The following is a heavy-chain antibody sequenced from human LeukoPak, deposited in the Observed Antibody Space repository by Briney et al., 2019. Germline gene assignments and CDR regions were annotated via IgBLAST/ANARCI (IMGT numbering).Heavy chain of an antibody. D-gene: IGHD4-23*01. J-gene: IGHJ4*02. CDR3: ARGGGGNSH. Sequence: ASVKVSCKASGYTFSDYYMRWVRQAPGQGLEWMGWIRPNSGGTDYAQKFQGRVTMTRDTSISTDYMELSSLRSEDTAVYYCARGGGGNSHWGQGTLVTVSS. V-gene: IGHV1-2*02. CDR1: GYTFSDYY. CDR2: IRPNSGGT.